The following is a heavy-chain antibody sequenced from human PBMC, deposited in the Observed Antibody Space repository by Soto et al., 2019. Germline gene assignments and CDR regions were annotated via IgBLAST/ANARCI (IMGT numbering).Heavy chain of an antibody. CDR1: GGSFSGYY. D-gene: IGHD5-18*01. V-gene: IGHV4-34*01. CDR3: ARGADTALVRGYNWFDP. CDR2: IDHSGST. J-gene: IGHJ5*02. Sequence: PSETLSLTCAVYGGSFSGYYWSWIRQPPGKGLEWIGEIDHSGSTNYNPSLKSRVTMSVDTSKNQFSLRLNSVTAADTAVYYCARGADTALVRGYNWFDPWGQGTLVTVSS.